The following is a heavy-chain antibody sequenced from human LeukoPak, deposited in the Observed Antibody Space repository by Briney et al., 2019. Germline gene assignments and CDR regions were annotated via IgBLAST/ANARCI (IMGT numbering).Heavy chain of an antibody. CDR1: GGSISSYY. J-gene: IGHJ3*02. CDR3: ARGNGYNPDAFDI. D-gene: IGHD5-24*01. V-gene: IGHV4-59*01. Sequence: SETLSLTCTVSGGSISSYYWSWLRQPPGKGLEWIGYIYYSGSTNYNPSLKSRVTISVDTSKNQFSLKLSSVTAADTAVYYCARGNGYNPDAFDIWGQGTMVTVSS. CDR2: IYYSGST.